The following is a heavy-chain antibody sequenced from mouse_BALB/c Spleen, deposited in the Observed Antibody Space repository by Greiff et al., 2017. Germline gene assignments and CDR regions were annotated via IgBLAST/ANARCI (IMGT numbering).Heavy chain of an antibody. J-gene: IGHJ2*01. CDR3: ASPYGAYFDY. CDR1: GYSFTSYY. D-gene: IGHD1-1*02. Sequence: QVQLKQSGPELVKPGASVKISCKASGYSFTSYYIHWVKQRPGQGLEWIGWIFPGSGNTKYNEKFKGKATLTADTSSSTAYMQLSSLTSEDSAVYYCASPYGAYFDYWGQGTTLTVSS. V-gene: IGHV1-66*01. CDR2: IFPGSGNT.